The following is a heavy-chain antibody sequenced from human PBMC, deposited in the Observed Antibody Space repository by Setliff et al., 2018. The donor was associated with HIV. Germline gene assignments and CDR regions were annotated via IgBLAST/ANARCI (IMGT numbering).Heavy chain of an antibody. D-gene: IGHD1-26*01. CDR3: ATWGGSPDGYFYYYMDV. V-gene: IGHV1-2*06. CDR2: INPSSGGT. Sequence: ASVKVSCKASGYTFTGYYIHWVRRAPGQGLEWMGRINPSSGGTNYAPNFQGRVTMTRDKSISTAYMELSRLRSDDTAVYYCATWGGSPDGYFYYYMDVWGKGTTVTVSS. J-gene: IGHJ6*03. CDR1: GYTFTGYY.